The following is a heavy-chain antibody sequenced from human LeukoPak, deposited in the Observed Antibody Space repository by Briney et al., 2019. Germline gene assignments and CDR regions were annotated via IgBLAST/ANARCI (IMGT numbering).Heavy chain of an antibody. V-gene: IGHV1-69*06. J-gene: IGHJ4*02. Sequence: SVKVSCKASGGTFSSYDISWVRQAPGQGLEWMGGIMPISGTANYAQKFQGRVTITADKPTNTAYMELSSLRSEDTAVYYCASRRTDIVVVPATLRNYYFDYWGQGTLVTVSS. CDR3: ASRRTDIVVVPATLRNYYFDY. CDR2: IMPISGTA. D-gene: IGHD2-2*01. CDR1: GGTFSSYD.